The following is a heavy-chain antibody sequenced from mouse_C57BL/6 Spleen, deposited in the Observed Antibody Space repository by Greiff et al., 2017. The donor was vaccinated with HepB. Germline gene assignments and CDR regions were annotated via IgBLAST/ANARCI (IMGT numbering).Heavy chain of an antibody. CDR1: GYSITSGYY. J-gene: IGHJ4*01. Sequence: ESGPGLVKPSQSLSLTCSVTGYSITSGYYWNWIRQFPGNKLEWMGYISYDGSNNYNPSLKNRISITRDTSKNQFFLKLNSVTTEDTATYYCAKTIYYDYDDAMDYWGQGTSVTVSS. V-gene: IGHV3-6*01. CDR3: AKTIYYDYDDAMDY. CDR2: ISYDGSN. D-gene: IGHD2-4*01.